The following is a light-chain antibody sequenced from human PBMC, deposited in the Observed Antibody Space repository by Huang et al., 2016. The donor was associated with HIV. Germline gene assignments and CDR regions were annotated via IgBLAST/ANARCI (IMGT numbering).Light chain of an antibody. CDR2: AAS. J-gene: IGKJ2*01. Sequence: DIQMTPSPFSLSASIGDRVTVTCRASQPISNSLAWYQQKPGQAPKLLLYAASRLKSGVPSRFSGSGSGTTYSLTISSLRPEDFATYHCQQYFTTPPWSFGQGTKLEIK. CDR3: QQYFTTPPWS. CDR1: QPISNS. V-gene: IGKV1-NL1*01.